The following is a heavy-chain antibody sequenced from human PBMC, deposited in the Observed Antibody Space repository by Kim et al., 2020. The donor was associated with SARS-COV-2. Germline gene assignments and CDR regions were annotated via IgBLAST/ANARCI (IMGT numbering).Heavy chain of an antibody. V-gene: IGHV3-43*01. CDR2: ISWDGGST. CDR1: GFTFDDYT. Sequence: GGSLRLSCAASGFTFDDYTMHWVRQAPGKGLEWVSLISWDGGSTYYADSVKGRFTISRDNSKNSLYLQMNSLRTEDTALYYCAKDFDCSGGSCYSNWFDPWGQGTLVTVSS. CDR3: AKDFDCSGGSCYSNWFDP. J-gene: IGHJ5*02. D-gene: IGHD2-15*01.